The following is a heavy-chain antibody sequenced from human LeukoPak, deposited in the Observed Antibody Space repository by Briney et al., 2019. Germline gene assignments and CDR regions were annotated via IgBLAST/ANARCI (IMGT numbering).Heavy chain of an antibody. D-gene: IGHD1-26*01. CDR2: ISGSGGST. Sequence: GGSLRLSCTASGFTFGDYAMSWFRQAPGKGLEWVSAISGSGGSTYYADSVKGRFTISRDNSKNTLYLQMNSLRAEDTAVYYCGKDLQWELLHVYWGQGTLVTVSS. CDR1: GFTFGDYA. CDR3: GKDLQWELLHVY. J-gene: IGHJ4*02. V-gene: IGHV3-23*01.